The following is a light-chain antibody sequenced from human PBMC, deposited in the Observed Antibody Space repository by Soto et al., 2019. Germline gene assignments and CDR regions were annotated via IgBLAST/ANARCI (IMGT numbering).Light chain of an antibody. Sequence: EIVLTQSPGTLSLSPGERATLSCRASQSVSSSYLAWYQQKPGQAPRLLIYGASTRATGIPARFSGSGSGTEFTLTISSLQSEDFAVYYCQQYNNWPITFGQGTLLEIK. CDR2: GAS. CDR1: QSVSSSY. CDR3: QQYNNWPIT. V-gene: IGKV3-15*01. J-gene: IGKJ5*01.